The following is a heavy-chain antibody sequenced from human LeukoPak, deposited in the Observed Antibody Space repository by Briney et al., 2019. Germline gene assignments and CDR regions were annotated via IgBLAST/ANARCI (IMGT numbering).Heavy chain of an antibody. CDR3: ATYSSGWSLGGY. CDR1: GFTFSSYA. J-gene: IGHJ4*02. CDR2: ISGSGGST. V-gene: IGHV3-23*01. Sequence: GGSLRLSCAASGFTFSSYAMTWVRQAPGKGLEWVSGISGSGGSTYYADSVKGRFTISRDNSKNTLYLQMNSLRAEDTAVYYCATYSSGWSLGGYWGQRTLVTVSS. D-gene: IGHD6-19*01.